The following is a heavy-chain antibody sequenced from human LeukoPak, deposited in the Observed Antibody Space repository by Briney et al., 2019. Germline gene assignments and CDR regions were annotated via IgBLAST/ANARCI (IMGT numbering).Heavy chain of an antibody. V-gene: IGHV4-61*02. J-gene: IGHJ4*02. CDR1: GDSISNGNYY. CDR3: ARARNWAAAY. Sequence: SQTLSLTCTVSGDSISNGNYYWSWLRQPAGKGLECIGRIYTSGSTNYNPSLKSRVTISLDTSKNQFSLKLSSVTAADTAVYFCARARNWAAAYWGQGTLVTVSS. CDR2: IYTSGST. D-gene: IGHD1-1*01.